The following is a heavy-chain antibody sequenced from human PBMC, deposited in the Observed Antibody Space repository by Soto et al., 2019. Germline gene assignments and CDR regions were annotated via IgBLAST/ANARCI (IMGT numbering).Heavy chain of an antibody. D-gene: IGHD3-22*01. Sequence: ASVKVSCKASGYTFTGYYMHWVRQAPGQGLEWMGWINPNSGGTNYAQKFQGWVTMTRDTSISTAYMELSRLRSDDTAVYYCARDGLVTSGYYYLDYYYYGMDVWGQGTTVTVSS. CDR2: INPNSGGT. CDR1: GYTFTGYY. J-gene: IGHJ6*02. CDR3: ARDGLVTSGYYYLDYYYYGMDV. V-gene: IGHV1-2*04.